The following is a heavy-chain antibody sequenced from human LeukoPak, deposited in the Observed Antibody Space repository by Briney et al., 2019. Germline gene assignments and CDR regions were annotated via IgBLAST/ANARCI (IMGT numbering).Heavy chain of an antibody. J-gene: IGHJ6*03. Sequence: SETLSLTCTVSGVSISNTVYYWGWIRQAPGKGLEWIGTSFHGGNSYYNPSLKSRVTMSVDGSKNQFSLTLASVTAADTAVYYCATTSGYRNYYYYYIDVWGKGTTVTVSS. V-gene: IGHV4-39*01. D-gene: IGHD3-22*01. CDR3: ATTSGYRNYYYYYIDV. CDR2: SFHGGNS. CDR1: GVSISNTVYY.